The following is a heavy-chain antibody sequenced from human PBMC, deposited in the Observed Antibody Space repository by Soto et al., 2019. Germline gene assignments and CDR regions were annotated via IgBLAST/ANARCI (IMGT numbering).Heavy chain of an antibody. V-gene: IGHV4-31*03. D-gene: IGHD1-26*01. CDR2: IYFSGST. CDR3: ASGKAWEVLLAY. CDR1: GASINSGGYY. Sequence: SETLSLTCTVSGASINSGGYYWSWIRQLPGKGLEWIGYIYFSGSTYYNPSLESRVIISLDTAQNQFSLKLSSVTAADTAVYYCASGKAWEVLLAYWGQGTLVTVSS. J-gene: IGHJ4*02.